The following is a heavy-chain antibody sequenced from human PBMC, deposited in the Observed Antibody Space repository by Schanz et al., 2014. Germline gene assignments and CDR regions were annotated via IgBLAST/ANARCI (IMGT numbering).Heavy chain of an antibody. CDR2: VSRSTPDI. CDR1: GFTFSSYS. J-gene: IGHJ4*02. D-gene: IGHD5-12*01. V-gene: IGHV3-48*01. Sequence: EVQLVESGGGLVQPGGSLRLSCTASGFTFSSYSMNWVRQAPGKGLEWVSYVSRSTPDIYYADSVKGRFTISRDNSKNTLYLQMNSLRPEDTAVYYCARDFHGYGPHLDYWGQGSLVTVSS. CDR3: ARDFHGYGPHLDY.